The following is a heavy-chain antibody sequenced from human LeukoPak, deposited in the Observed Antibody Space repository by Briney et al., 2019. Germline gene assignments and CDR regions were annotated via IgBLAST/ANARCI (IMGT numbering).Heavy chain of an antibody. CDR1: GFRLSRYW. CDR3: ARGGYSFDY. CDR2: LHADGNEK. V-gene: IGHV3-7*01. D-gene: IGHD5-12*01. J-gene: IGHJ4*02. Sequence: GGSLRLSCAAYGFRLSRYWMSWVRQAPGKGLEWVARLHADGNEKYFVHSVKGRFTVSRDNAKNSLYLQMNSLRVEDTAVYYCARGGYSFDYLGQGTLVTVSS.